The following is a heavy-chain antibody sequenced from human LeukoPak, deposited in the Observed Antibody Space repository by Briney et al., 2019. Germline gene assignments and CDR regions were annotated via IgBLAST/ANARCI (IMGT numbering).Heavy chain of an antibody. J-gene: IGHJ5*02. CDR1: GFTFSSYA. Sequence: GGSLRLSCAASGFTFSSYAMSWVRQAPGKGLEWVSSITSSSSYIYYADSVKGRFTISRDNAKSSLYLQMNSLRDEDTAVYYCARDSSGYFHWFDPWGQGTLVSVSS. CDR3: ARDSSGYFHWFDP. V-gene: IGHV3-21*01. CDR2: ITSSSSYI. D-gene: IGHD3-22*01.